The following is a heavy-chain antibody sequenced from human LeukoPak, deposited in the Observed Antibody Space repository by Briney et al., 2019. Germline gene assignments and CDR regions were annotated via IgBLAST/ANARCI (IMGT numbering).Heavy chain of an antibody. D-gene: IGHD5-18*01. V-gene: IGHV4-39*01. CDR1: GGSISSSSYY. CDR2: IYYSGST. Sequence: PSETLSLTCTVSGGSISSSSYYWGWIRQPPGKGLEWIGSIYYSGSTYYNPSLKSRVTLSVDTSKNQFSLKLSSVTAADTAVYYCARHRLQLWPPYNWFDPWGQGTLVTVSS. CDR3: ARHRLQLWPPYNWFDP. J-gene: IGHJ5*02.